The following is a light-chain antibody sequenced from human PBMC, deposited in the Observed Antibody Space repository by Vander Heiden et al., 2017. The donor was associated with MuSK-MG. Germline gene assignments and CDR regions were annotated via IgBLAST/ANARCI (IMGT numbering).Light chain of an antibody. CDR2: DVS. J-gene: IGLJ1*01. Sequence: QSALTQPASVSGSPGPSITISCTGTSSDVGGYNYVSWYQQHPGKAPKLMIYDVSNRTSGVSNRFSGSKSGNTASLTISGLQAEDEADYYCSSYTSSSTLVVFGTGTKVTVL. CDR1: SSDVGGYNY. V-gene: IGLV2-14*03. CDR3: SSYTSSSTLVV.